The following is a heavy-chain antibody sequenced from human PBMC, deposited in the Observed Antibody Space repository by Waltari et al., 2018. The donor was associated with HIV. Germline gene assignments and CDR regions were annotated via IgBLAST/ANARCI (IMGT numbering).Heavy chain of an antibody. D-gene: IGHD3-10*01. CDR2: IYYSGST. V-gene: IGHV4-39*01. J-gene: IGHJ4*02. Sequence: QLQLQESGPGLVKPSETLSLTCTVPGGSLSSSSYYWGWIRQPPGKGLEWIGSIYYSGSTYYNPSLKSRVTISVDTSKNQFSLKLSSVTAADTAVYYCARRGRITMVRATEYWGQGTLVTVSS. CDR3: ARRGRITMVRATEY. CDR1: GGSLSSSSYY.